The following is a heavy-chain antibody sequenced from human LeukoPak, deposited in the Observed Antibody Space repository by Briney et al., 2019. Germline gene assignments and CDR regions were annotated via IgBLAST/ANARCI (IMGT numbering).Heavy chain of an antibody. CDR3: ATAAAYCGGDCYAPLDY. V-gene: IGHV1-69*05. D-gene: IGHD2-21*02. J-gene: IGHJ4*02. Sequence: SVKVSCKASGGTFSSYAISWVRQAPGQGLEWMGGIIPIFGTANYAQKFQGRVTITTDESTSTAYMELSSLRSEDTAVYYCATAAAYCGGDCYAPLDYWGQGTLVTVSS. CDR1: GGTFSSYA. CDR2: IIPIFGTA.